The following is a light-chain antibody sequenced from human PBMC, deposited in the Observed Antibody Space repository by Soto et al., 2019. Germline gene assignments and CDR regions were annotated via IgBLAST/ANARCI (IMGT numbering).Light chain of an antibody. V-gene: IGKV3-20*01. Sequence: EIVLTQSPGTLSLSPGERATLSCRASQSVRSNYLAWYQQKPGQAPRLLIYNSSTRATGNPDRFSASGSGTDFILTISSLVPDDVALYYGQWYRYCPQTVGQGTQVEIE. J-gene: IGKJ1*01. CDR1: QSVRSNY. CDR2: NSS. CDR3: QWYRYCPQT.